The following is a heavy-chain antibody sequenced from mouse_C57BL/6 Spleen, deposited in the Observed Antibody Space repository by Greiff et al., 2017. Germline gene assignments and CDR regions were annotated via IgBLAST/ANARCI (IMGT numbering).Heavy chain of an antibody. D-gene: IGHD2-4*01. V-gene: IGHV1-54*01. J-gene: IGHJ4*01. CDR2: INPGSGGT. CDR1: GYAFTNYL. Sequence: QVQLQQSGAELVRPGTSVKVSCKASGYAFTNYLIEWVKQRPGQGLEWIGVINPGSGGTNYTEKFKGKATLTADKSSSTAYMQLSSLTSEDSAVYFCAREDYDDAGYAMDYWGQGTSVTVSS. CDR3: AREDYDDAGYAMDY.